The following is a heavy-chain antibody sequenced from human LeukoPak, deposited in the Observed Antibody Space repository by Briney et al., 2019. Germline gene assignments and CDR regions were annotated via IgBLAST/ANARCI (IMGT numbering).Heavy chain of an antibody. Sequence: PSETLSLTCAVSGGSISSGGYSWSWIRLPPGKGLEWIGYIYHSGSTYYNPSLKSRVTISVDRSKNQFSLKLSSVTAADTAVYYCARGDYTKNWFDPWGQGTLVTVSS. J-gene: IGHJ5*02. CDR3: ARGDYTKNWFDP. CDR2: IYHSGST. V-gene: IGHV4-30-2*01. CDR1: GGSISSGGYS. D-gene: IGHD4-11*01.